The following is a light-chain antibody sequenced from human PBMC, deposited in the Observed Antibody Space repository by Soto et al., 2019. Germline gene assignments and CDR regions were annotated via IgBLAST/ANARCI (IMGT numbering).Light chain of an antibody. CDR3: QKYNNY. V-gene: IGKV1-5*01. J-gene: IGKJ2*01. Sequence: DFQMTQSPSTLSASVGDRVTITCRASQNISKWLAWYQLKPGRAPNLLIYDTSILKSGVPSRFSVSGSGTEFTLTLSSLQPDDFATYYCQKYNNYFGLGTKVEIK. CDR1: QNISKW. CDR2: DTS.